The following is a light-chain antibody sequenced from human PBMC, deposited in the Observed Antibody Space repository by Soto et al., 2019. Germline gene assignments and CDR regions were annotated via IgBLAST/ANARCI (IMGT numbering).Light chain of an antibody. CDR2: STD. J-gene: IGLJ2*01. Sequence: QAVVTQEPSLTVSPGGTVTLTCASSTGAVTSGYYPNWVQQKPGQTPRALIYSTDNKHSRTPARFSGSLLGGKAALTLSGAQPEDEAEYYGLLYFGGYVVFGGGTKVTVL. CDR3: LLYFGGYVV. V-gene: IGLV7-43*01. CDR1: TGAVTSGYY.